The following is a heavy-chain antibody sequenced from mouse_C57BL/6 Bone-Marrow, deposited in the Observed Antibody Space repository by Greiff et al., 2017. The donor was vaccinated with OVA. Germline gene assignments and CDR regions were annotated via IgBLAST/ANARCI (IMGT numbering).Heavy chain of an antibody. Sequence: DVMLVESGGGLVKPGGSLKLSCAASGFTFSDYGMHWVRQAPEKGLEWVAYISSGSSTIYYADTVKGRFTISRDNAKNTLFLQMTSLRSEDTAMYYCAREGLLRGDYWGQGTSVTVSS. V-gene: IGHV5-17*01. CDR1: GFTFSDYG. CDR3: AREGLLRGDY. D-gene: IGHD2-3*01. J-gene: IGHJ4*01. CDR2: ISSGSSTI.